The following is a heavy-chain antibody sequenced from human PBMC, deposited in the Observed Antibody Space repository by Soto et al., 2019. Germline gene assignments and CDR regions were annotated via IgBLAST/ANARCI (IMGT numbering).Heavy chain of an antibody. CDR3: ASPPRATVTDNIFDF. CDR1: GFTLNNHA. CDR2: ISGSDGST. Sequence: EVRLLESGGGLVQPGGSLRLSCTASGFTLNNHAMSWVRQAPGKGLEWVSVISGSDGSTYYADSVRGRFSISRDSSKNTLYLQMSSLRAEDTAVYYCASPPRATVTDNIFDFWGPGTLVTVSS. D-gene: IGHD4-17*01. V-gene: IGHV3-23*01. J-gene: IGHJ4*02.